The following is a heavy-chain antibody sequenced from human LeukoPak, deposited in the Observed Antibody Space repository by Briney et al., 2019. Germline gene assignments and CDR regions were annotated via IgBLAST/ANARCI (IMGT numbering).Heavy chain of an antibody. CDR2: ISAGGGNT. D-gene: IGHD2-15*01. Sequence: GGSLRLSCAASGFTFGSYAMSWVRQAPGKGLEWVSTISAGGGNTYYADSVKGRFTISRDNSKNTLYLRMNSLRAEDTAVYHCAKELRVVYFDFWGQGTLVTVSS. CDR1: GFTFGSYA. J-gene: IGHJ4*02. V-gene: IGHV3-23*01. CDR3: AKELRVVYFDF.